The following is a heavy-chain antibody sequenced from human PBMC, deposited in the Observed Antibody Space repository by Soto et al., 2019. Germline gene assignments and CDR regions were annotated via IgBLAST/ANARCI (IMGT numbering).Heavy chain of an antibody. J-gene: IGHJ2*01. CDR2: IYYSGST. V-gene: IGHV4-59*01. CDR1: GGSISSYY. CDR3: ARAKRSNGGEGGYWYFDL. Sequence: SETLSLTCTVSGGSISSYYWSWIRQPPGKGLEWIGYIYYSGSTNYNPSLKSRVTISVDTSTNQFSLKLSSVTAADTAVYYCARAKRSNGGEGGYWYFDLWGRGTLVTVSS. D-gene: IGHD2-15*01.